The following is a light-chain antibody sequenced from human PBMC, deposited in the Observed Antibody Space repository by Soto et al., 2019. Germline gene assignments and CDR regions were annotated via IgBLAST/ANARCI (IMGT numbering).Light chain of an antibody. V-gene: IGKV1-5*03. CDR2: KAS. J-gene: IGKJ1*01. CDR1: QSISSW. CDR3: QHYNTYPWT. Sequence: DIQMTQSPSTLSASVGDRVIVTCRASQSISSWLAWYQQKAGKAPKLLIYKASALESGVPSRFSGSGSGTEFTLTISSLEPEDFATYYCQHYNTYPWTFGQGTKVDIK.